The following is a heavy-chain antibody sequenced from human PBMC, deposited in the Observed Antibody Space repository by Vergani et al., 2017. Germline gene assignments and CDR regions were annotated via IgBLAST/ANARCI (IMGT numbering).Heavy chain of an antibody. J-gene: IGHJ4*02. CDR1: GFTFSSYA. D-gene: IGHD2-2*01. Sequence: QVQLVESGGGVVQPGRSLRLSCAASGFTFSSYAMHWVRQAPGKGLEWVAVISYDGSNKYYADPVKGRFTISRDNSKNTLYLQMNSLRAEDTAVYYCARGYCSSTSCQGRADYWGQGTLVTVSS. CDR3: ARGYCSSTSCQGRADY. CDR2: ISYDGSNK. V-gene: IGHV3-30*01.